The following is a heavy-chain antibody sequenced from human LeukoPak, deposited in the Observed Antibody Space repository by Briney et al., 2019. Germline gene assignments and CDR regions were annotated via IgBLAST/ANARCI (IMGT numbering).Heavy chain of an antibody. D-gene: IGHD2-8*01. Sequence: GGSLSLSCAASGFTFSSYSMNWVRPAPGKGLAWVSSISRSSSYIYYADSAKGRFTISREHAKNSLYLQMNSLRAEDTAVYYCAKDGGVYITPYYIDVWGKETTVTVSS. CDR3: AKDGGVYITPYYIDV. CDR1: GFTFSSYS. CDR2: ISRSSSYI. J-gene: IGHJ6*03. V-gene: IGHV3-21*01.